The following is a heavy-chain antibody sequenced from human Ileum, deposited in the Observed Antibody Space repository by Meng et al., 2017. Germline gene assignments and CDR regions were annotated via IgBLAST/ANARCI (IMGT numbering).Heavy chain of an antibody. D-gene: IGHD3-3*01. CDR2: IIPILGIA. CDR1: GGTFSSYT. J-gene: IGHJ4*02. V-gene: IGHV1-69*02. Sequence: QVQLVQSGAEVKKPGSSVKVSCKASGGTFSSYTISWVRQAPGQGFEWMGRIIPILGIANYAQKFQGRVTITADKSTSTAYMELSSLRSEDTAVYYCARSSLGWPFLPFDYWGQGTLVTVSS. CDR3: ARSSLGWPFLPFDY.